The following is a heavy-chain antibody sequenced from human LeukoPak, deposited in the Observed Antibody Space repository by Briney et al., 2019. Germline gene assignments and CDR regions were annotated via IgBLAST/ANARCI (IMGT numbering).Heavy chain of an antibody. CDR1: EYTFTSYD. J-gene: IGHJ4*02. CDR3: ARGGNRWNDASDY. V-gene: IGHV1-8*01. Sequence: GASVKVSCKASEYTFTSYDINWVRQAAGQGLEWMGWMNPNSGNTGYAQKFQGRVTMTRNTSISTAYMELSSLRSEDTAVYYCARGGNRWNDASDYWGQGTLVTVSS. CDR2: MNPNSGNT. D-gene: IGHD1-1*01.